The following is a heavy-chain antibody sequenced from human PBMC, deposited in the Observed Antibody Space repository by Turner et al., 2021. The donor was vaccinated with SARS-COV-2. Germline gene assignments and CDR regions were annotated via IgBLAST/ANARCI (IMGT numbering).Heavy chain of an antibody. D-gene: IGHD2-15*01. CDR1: GFTFSNW. J-gene: IGHJ4*02. CDR2: IKQDGSEK. Sequence: EEQLVESGGGLVQPGGSLRLSCTASGFTFSNWMHWVRQAPGKGLEWVANIKQDGSEKYFVDSVKGRFTIYRDNAKNSLYLQMNSLRAEDTAVYYCARDPNSGASLWGQGILVTVSS. CDR3: ARDPNSGASL. V-gene: IGHV3-7*04.